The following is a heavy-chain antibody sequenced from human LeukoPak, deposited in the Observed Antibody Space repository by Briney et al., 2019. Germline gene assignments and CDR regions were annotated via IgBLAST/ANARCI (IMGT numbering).Heavy chain of an antibody. Sequence: PGGSLRLSCAASGSTFSSYAMSWVRQAPGKGLEWVSAISGSGGSTYYADSVKGRFTISRDNSKNTLYLQMNSLRAEDTAVYYCAKDSCSSTSCRGCFVYWGQGTLVTVSS. J-gene: IGHJ4*02. D-gene: IGHD2-2*01. CDR2: ISGSGGST. CDR3: AKDSCSSTSCRGCFVY. V-gene: IGHV3-23*01. CDR1: GSTFSSYA.